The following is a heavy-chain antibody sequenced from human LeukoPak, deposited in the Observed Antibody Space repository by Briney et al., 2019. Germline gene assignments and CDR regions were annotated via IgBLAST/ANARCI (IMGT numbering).Heavy chain of an antibody. CDR1: GFTFSSYW. Sequence: GGSLRLSCAASGFTFSSYWMSWVRQAPGKGREWVANIKQDGSEKYYVDSVKGRFTISRDNANNSLYLQMNTLRAEDTAVYYCATDLQPFDYWGQGTLVTVSS. V-gene: IGHV3-7*04. CDR3: ATDLQPFDY. J-gene: IGHJ4*02. D-gene: IGHD2-2*01. CDR2: IKQDGSEK.